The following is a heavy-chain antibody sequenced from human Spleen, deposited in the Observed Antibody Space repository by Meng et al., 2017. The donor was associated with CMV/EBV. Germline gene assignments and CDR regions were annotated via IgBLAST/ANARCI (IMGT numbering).Heavy chain of an antibody. V-gene: IGHV6-1*01. CDR1: GDSVSSNSAA. CDR2: TYYRSRWHT. CDR3: AREDIAVAGALDY. Sequence: SCAISGDSVSSNSAAWNWIRQSPSRGLEWLGRTYYRSRWHTDYAASVKSRVTINPDTSKNQLSLQLNSVTPDDTATYYCAREDIAVAGALDYWGQGTLVTVSS. D-gene: IGHD6-19*01. J-gene: IGHJ4*02.